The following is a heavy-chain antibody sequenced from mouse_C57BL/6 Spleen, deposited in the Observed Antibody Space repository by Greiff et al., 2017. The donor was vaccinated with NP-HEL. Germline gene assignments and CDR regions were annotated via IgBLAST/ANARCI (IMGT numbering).Heavy chain of an antibody. CDR1: GYAFSSSW. V-gene: IGHV1-82*01. J-gene: IGHJ2*01. D-gene: IGHD4-1*01. Sequence: VQLQQSGPELVKPGASVKISCKASGYAFSSSWMNWVKQRPGKGLEWIGRIYPGDGDTNYNGKFKGKATLTADKSSSTAYMQLSSLTSEDSAVYFCARSNLGLFDYWGQGTTLTVSS. CDR2: IYPGDGDT. CDR3: ARSNLGLFDY.